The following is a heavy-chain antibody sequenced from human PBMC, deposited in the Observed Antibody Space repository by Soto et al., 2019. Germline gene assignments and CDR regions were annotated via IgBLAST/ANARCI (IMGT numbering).Heavy chain of an antibody. J-gene: IGHJ6*01. Sequence: GGSLRLSCAASGFTVSSNYMSWVRQAPGKGLELVSVIYSGGSTYYADSVKGRFTISRDNSKNTLYPQMNSLRAEDTAVYYCARDRGSRGYCSSTSCPSYYGMEVWGQGTTVPVSS. D-gene: IGHD2-2*01. CDR3: ARDRGSRGYCSSTSCPSYYGMEV. CDR2: IYSGGST. CDR1: GFTVSSNY. V-gene: IGHV3-53*01.